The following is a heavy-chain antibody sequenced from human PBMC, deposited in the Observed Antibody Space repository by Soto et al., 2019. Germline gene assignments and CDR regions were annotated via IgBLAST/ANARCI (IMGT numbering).Heavy chain of an antibody. CDR1: GGTFSSYA. CDR2: FIPMFGTT. CDR3: ARVTLTVGDTPYTKHYYGMDV. Sequence: QVQLVQSGAEVKKPGSSVKVSCKASGGTFSSYALNWVRQAPGQGLEWMGGFIPMFGTTNYAQNFQGSLTITADESPDTAYMELSSLRSEDTAVYYCARVTLTVGDTPYTKHYYGMDVWGQGTTVTVSS. J-gene: IGHJ6*02. V-gene: IGHV1-69*01. D-gene: IGHD1-26*01.